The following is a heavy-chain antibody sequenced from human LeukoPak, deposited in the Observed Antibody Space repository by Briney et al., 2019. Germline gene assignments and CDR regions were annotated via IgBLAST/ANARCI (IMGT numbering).Heavy chain of an antibody. CDR3: ARVGGQPLLLGY. V-gene: IGHV1-2*02. CDR1: GYTFTRYY. Sequence: ASLKVSCKASGYTFTRYYMHWVRQAPGQGLEGIGWINPNGGGTNYAQKFQGRVTMTRDTSISTAYMELSGLRSDDTAVYYCARVGGQPLLLGYWGQGTLVTVSS. D-gene: IGHD2-21*02. J-gene: IGHJ4*02. CDR2: INPNGGGT.